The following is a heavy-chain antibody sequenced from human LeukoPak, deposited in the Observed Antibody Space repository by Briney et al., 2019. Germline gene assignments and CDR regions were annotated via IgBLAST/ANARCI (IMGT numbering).Heavy chain of an antibody. J-gene: IGHJ6*03. CDR2: IKSKTDGGTT. Sequence: PGGSLRLSCAASGFTFSNAWMSWVRQAPGKGLEWVGRIKSKTDGGTTDYAAPVKGRFTISRDDSKNTLYLQMNSLKTEDTAVYYCTTVFPLRGSYSYYYYYMDVWGKGTTVTVSS. CDR3: TTVFPLRGSYSYYYYYMDV. CDR1: GFTFSNAW. V-gene: IGHV3-15*01. D-gene: IGHD1-26*01.